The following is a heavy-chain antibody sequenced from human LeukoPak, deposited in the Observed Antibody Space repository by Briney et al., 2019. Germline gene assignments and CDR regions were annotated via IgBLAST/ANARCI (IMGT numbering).Heavy chain of an antibody. CDR2: ISGSGGST. Sequence: GGSLRLSCAASGFTFSSYAMSWVRQAPGKWLEWVSAISGSGGSTYYADSVKGRFTISRDNSKNTLYLQMNSLRAEDTAVYYCAKDGLTPGHLALDAFDIWGQGTMVTVSS. CDR3: AKDGLTPGHLALDAFDI. J-gene: IGHJ3*02. CDR1: GFTFSSYA. V-gene: IGHV3-23*01.